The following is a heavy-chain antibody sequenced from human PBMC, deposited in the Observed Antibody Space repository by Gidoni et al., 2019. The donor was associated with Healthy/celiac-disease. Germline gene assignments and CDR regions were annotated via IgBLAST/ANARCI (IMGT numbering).Heavy chain of an antibody. Sequence: GKGLEWVAVIWYDGSNKYYADSVKGRFTISRDNSKNTLYLQMNSLRAEDTAVYYCARQEGATTGSGYYYGMDVWGQGTTVTVSS. J-gene: IGHJ6*02. CDR2: IWYDGSNK. D-gene: IGHD1-26*01. V-gene: IGHV3-33*01. CDR3: ARQEGATTGSGYYYGMDV.